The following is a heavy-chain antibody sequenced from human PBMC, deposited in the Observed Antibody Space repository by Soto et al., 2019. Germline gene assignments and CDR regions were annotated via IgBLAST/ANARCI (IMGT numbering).Heavy chain of an antibody. D-gene: IGHD2-15*01. CDR1: GFTFDDYA. V-gene: IGHV3-9*01. Sequence: EVQLVESGGGLVQPGRSLRLSCAASGFTFDDYAMHWVRQAPGKGLEWVSGISWNRGSIGYADSVKGRFTISRDNAKNSLYLQMNSLRAEDTALYYCAKVLYCSGGTCGAFDIWGQGTMVTVSS. CDR3: AKVLYCSGGTCGAFDI. CDR2: ISWNRGSI. J-gene: IGHJ3*02.